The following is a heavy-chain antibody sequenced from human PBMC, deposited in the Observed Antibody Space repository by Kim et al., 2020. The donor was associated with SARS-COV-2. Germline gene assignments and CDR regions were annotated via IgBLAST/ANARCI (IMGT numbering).Heavy chain of an antibody. Sequence: LKSRVTISVDTSKNQFSLKLSSVTAADTAVYYCVRHGWPHSRAWYRDAFDLWGRGTMVTVFS. V-gene: IGHV4-39*01. CDR3: VRHGWPHSRAWYRDAFDL. D-gene: IGHD6-19*01. J-gene: IGHJ3*01.